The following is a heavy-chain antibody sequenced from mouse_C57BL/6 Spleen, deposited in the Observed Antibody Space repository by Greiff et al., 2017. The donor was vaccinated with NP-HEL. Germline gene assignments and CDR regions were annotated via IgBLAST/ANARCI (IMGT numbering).Heavy chain of an antibody. CDR2: IDPEDGDT. CDR1: GFNIKDYY. J-gene: IGHJ1*03. CDR3: TTRHGSSYYWYFGV. D-gene: IGHD1-1*01. Sequence: EVQLQQSGAELVRPGASVKLSCTASGFNIKDYYMHWVKQRPEQGLEWIGRIDPEDGDTEYAPKFQGKATMTADTSSNTAYLQLSRLTSEDTAVYYCTTRHGSSYYWYFGVWGTGTTVTVSS. V-gene: IGHV14-1*01.